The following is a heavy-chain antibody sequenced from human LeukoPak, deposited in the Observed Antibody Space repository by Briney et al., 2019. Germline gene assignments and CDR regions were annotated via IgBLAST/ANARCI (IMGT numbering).Heavy chain of an antibody. Sequence: GGSLRLSCAASGFTFSKYWMLWVRQSPGKGLESVSRINTDGTVTTYADSVKGRFTVSRDNADNTMFLQMNSVRGEDTAVYYCATKQWLAPPPDSWGQGTPVTVSS. CDR3: ATKQWLAPPPDS. D-gene: IGHD6-19*01. CDR1: GFTFSKYW. CDR2: INTDGTVT. V-gene: IGHV3-74*01. J-gene: IGHJ4*02.